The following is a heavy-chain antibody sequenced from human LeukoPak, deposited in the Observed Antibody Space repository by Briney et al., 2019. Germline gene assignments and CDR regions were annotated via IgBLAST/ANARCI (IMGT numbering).Heavy chain of an antibody. Sequence: SETLSLTCSVSGGSISGWYWTWIRQPPGKGLEWIGYIYYSGSTYYNPSLKSRVTISVDTSKNQFSLKLSSVTAADTAVYYCARDSRGYNTVDYWGQGTLVTVSS. V-gene: IGHV4-59*12. J-gene: IGHJ4*02. CDR2: IYYSGST. D-gene: IGHD3-22*01. CDR1: GGSISGWY. CDR3: ARDSRGYNTVDY.